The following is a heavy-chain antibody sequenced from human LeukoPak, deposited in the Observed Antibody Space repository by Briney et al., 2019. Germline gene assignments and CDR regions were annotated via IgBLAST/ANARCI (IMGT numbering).Heavy chain of an antibody. CDR2: ISYDGSNK. V-gene: IGHV3-30*03. D-gene: IGHD6-19*01. CDR1: GFTFSRYG. Sequence: GGSLRLSCAASGFTFSRYGMHWVRQAPGKGLEWVAVISYDGSNKYYADSVKGRFTISRDNSKNMLYLQMNSLRAEDTAVYYCARDDVSAGNPSYYYYGMDVWGQGTTATVSS. CDR3: ARDDVSAGNPSYYYYGMDV. J-gene: IGHJ6*02.